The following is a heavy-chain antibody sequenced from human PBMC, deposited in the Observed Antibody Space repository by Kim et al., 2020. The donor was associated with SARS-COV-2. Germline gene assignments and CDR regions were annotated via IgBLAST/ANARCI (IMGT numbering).Heavy chain of an antibody. D-gene: IGHD6-13*01. V-gene: IGHV4-34*01. J-gene: IGHJ6*02. CDR3: ARGVAAAGYYSYGMDV. Sequence: LKSRVTISVDASKNQFSLKLSSVTAADTAVYYCARGVAAAGYYSYGMDVWGQGTTVTVSS.